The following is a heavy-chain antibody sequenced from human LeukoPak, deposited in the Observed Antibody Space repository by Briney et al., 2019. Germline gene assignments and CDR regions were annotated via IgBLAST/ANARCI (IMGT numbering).Heavy chain of an antibody. D-gene: IGHD4-23*01. V-gene: IGHV1-2*02. J-gene: IGHJ4*02. CDR3: ARVLGRQQVVTGRY. CDR1: GYTFTGYY. Sequence: ASVKVSCKASGYTFTGYYMHWVRQAPGQGLEWMGWINPNSGGTNYAQKFQGRVTMIRDTSISTAYMELSRLRSDDTAVYYCARVLGRQQVVTGRYWGQGTLVTVSS. CDR2: INPNSGGT.